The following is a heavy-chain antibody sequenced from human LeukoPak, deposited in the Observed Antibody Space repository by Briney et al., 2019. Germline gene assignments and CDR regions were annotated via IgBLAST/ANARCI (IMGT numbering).Heavy chain of an antibody. CDR2: IDWDDDK. V-gene: IGHV2-70*11. J-gene: IGHJ4*02. CDR3: ARMVVDSSGWYGDY. Sequence: SGPTLVNPTQTLTLTCTFSGFSLSTSGMCVSWIRQPPGKALEWLARIDWDDDKYYSTSLKTRHTISKDTSKNQMVLTMTNIDPVDTATYYCARMVVDSSGWYGDYWGQGTLVTVSS. CDR1: GFSLSTSGMC. D-gene: IGHD6-19*01.